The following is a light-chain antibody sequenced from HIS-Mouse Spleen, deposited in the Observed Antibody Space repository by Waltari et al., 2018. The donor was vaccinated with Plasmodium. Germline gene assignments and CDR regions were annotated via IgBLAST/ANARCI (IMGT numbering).Light chain of an antibody. Sequence: AIRMTQSPSSFSASTGDRVTITFRARQGISSYLAWYQQKPGKAPKLLIYAASTLQSGVPSRFSGSGSGTDFTLTISCLQSEDFATYYCQQYYSYPLTFGGGTKVEIK. V-gene: IGKV1-8*01. CDR3: QQYYSYPLT. CDR2: AAS. CDR1: QGISSY. J-gene: IGKJ4*01.